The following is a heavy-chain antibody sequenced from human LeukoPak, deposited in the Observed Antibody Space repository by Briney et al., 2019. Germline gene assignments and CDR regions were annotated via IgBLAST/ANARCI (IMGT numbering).Heavy chain of an antibody. D-gene: IGHD2-2*01. V-gene: IGHV4-38-2*01. Sequence: PSETLSLTCAVSGYSITSGYYWGWIRQPPGKGLEWIGSVYHSGSSYYSPSLKSRVTISVDTSRNQFSLKLSSVTAADTAVYYCASQPAYNYMDVWGEGTTVTVSS. CDR2: VYHSGSS. J-gene: IGHJ6*03. CDR1: GYSITSGYY. CDR3: ASQPAYNYMDV.